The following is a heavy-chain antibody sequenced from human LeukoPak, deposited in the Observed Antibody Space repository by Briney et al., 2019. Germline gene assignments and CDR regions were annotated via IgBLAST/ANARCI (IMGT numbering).Heavy chain of an antibody. Sequence: PGGSLRLSCAASGFTFSSYAMSWVRQAPGKGLEWVSAISGSGGSTYYADSVKGRFTISRDNSKNTLYLQMTSLRAEDTAVFYCAKNKGLYGSGNDYWGQGTLVTVSS. J-gene: IGHJ4*02. CDR2: ISGSGGST. CDR3: AKNKGLYGSGNDY. V-gene: IGHV3-23*01. D-gene: IGHD3-10*01. CDR1: GFTFSSYA.